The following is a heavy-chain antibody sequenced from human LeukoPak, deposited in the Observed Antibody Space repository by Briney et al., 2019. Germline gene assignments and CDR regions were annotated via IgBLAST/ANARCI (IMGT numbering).Heavy chain of an antibody. Sequence: GGSLRLSCAASGFTFSSYSMNWVRQAPGKGLEWVSSISSSSSYIYYADSVKGRFTISRDNAKNSLYLQMNSLRAEDTAVYYCARDSRRAAAGSGSDYWGQGTLVTVSS. CDR1: GFTFSSYS. CDR2: ISSSSSYI. J-gene: IGHJ4*02. D-gene: IGHD6-13*01. CDR3: ARDSRRAAAGSGSDY. V-gene: IGHV3-21*01.